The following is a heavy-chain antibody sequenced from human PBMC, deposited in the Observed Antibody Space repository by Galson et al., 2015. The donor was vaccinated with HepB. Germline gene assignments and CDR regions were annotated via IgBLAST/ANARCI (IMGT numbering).Heavy chain of an antibody. D-gene: IGHD1-26*01. J-gene: IGHJ3*02. Sequence: SLRLSCAASGFTFSSYAMSWVRQAPGKGLEWVSAISGSGGSTYYADSVKGRFTISRDNSKNTLYLQMNSLRAEDTAVYYCAKVSGIVGATNAAFDIWGQGTMVTVSS. CDR3: AKVSGIVGATNAAFDI. CDR1: GFTFSSYA. V-gene: IGHV3-23*01. CDR2: ISGSGGST.